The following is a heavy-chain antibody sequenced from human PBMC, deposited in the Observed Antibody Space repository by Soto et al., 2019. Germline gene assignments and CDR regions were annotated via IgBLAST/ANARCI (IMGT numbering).Heavy chain of an antibody. V-gene: IGHV3-74*01. Sequence: PGGSLRLSCAASGFTFSSYWMYWVRQAPGKGLVWVSRIHTDGSSTSYADSVKGRFTISRDNAENMLYLQMNSLRAEDTGVYFCARDQARAWSFQLDLWGQGTLVTVSS. CDR1: GFTFSSYW. J-gene: IGHJ5*02. CDR2: IHTDGSST. D-gene: IGHD6-6*01. CDR3: ARDQARAWSFQLDL.